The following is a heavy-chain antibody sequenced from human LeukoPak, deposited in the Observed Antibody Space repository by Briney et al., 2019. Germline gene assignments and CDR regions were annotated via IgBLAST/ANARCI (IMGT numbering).Heavy chain of an antibody. V-gene: IGHV3-23*01. CDR1: GFTFTNYA. J-gene: IGHJ4*02. D-gene: IGHD3-10*02. CDR2: ISGSGSRT. CDR3: AKDGTLWSGAYYFDY. Sequence: GGALRLSCAASGFTFTNYAMSCVRQAPGKGLEWVSAISGSGSRTYYADSVKGRFTISRDNSKNTLSLQMSWLRAEDTAVYYCAKDGTLWSGAYYFDYWGQGTLVTVSS.